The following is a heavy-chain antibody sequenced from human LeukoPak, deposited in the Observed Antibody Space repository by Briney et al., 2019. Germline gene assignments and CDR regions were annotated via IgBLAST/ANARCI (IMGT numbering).Heavy chain of an antibody. CDR2: IKQDGGEK. Sequence: GGSLRLSCAASGFTFSNYWMNWVRQAPGKGLELVANIKQDGGEKSYVDSVKGRFTISRDNAKNSLHLQMNSLRAEDTAAYYCARDRGGSASHRFDAFDIWGQGTMVTVSS. CDR3: ARDRGGSASHRFDAFDI. D-gene: IGHD3-10*01. J-gene: IGHJ3*02. V-gene: IGHV3-7*01. CDR1: GFTFSNYW.